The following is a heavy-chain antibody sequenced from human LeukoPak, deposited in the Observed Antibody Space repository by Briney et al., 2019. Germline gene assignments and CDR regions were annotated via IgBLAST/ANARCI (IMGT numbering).Heavy chain of an antibody. CDR3: VKDRGYGSTVGFYYMDV. D-gene: IGHD4-23*01. V-gene: IGHV3-30*02. CDR2: IRFDGSNK. CDR1: GFTFCTYG. Sequence: GGSLRLSCAASGFTFCTYGMHWVRQAPGKGLERVAFIRFDGSNKYYADSVKGRFTLSRDNSKNTLYLQMNSLRAEDTAVYHCVKDRGYGSTVGFYYMDVWGKGTTVTVSS. J-gene: IGHJ6*03.